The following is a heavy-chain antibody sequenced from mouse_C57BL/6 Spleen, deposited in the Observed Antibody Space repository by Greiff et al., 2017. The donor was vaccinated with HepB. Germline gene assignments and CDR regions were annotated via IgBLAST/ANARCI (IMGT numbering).Heavy chain of an antibody. D-gene: IGHD1-1*01. CDR1: GYTFTSYW. CDR2: IHPNSGST. CDR3: ARRTTVVALYAMDY. J-gene: IGHJ4*01. V-gene: IGHV1-64*01. Sequence: QVQLQQPGAELVKPGASVKLSCKASGYTFTSYWMHWVKQRPGQGLEWIGMIHPNSGSTNYNEKFKSKATLTVDKSSSTAYMQLSSLTSEDSAVYYCARRTTVVALYAMDYWGQGTSVTVSS.